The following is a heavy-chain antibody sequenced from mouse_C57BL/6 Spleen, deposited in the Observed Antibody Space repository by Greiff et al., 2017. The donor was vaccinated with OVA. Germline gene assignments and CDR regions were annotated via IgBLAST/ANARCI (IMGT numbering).Heavy chain of an antibody. Sequence: EVKVVESGEGLVKPGGSLKLSCAASGFTFSSYAMSWVRQTPEKRLEWVAYISSGGDYIYYADTVKGRFTISRDNARNTLYLQMSSLKSEDTAMYYCTRAPYDYDWYFDVWGTGTTVTVSS. CDR1: GFTFSSYA. CDR3: TRAPYDYDWYFDV. D-gene: IGHD2-4*01. J-gene: IGHJ1*03. CDR2: ISSGGDYI. V-gene: IGHV5-9-1*02.